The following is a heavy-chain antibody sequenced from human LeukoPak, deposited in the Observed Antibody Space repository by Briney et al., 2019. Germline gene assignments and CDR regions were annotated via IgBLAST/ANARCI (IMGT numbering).Heavy chain of an antibody. Sequence: GGSLRLSCAASGFTFSSYSMNWVRQAPGKGLEWVSYISSSSTIYYADSVKGRFTISRDNAKNSLYLQMNSLRAEDTAVYYCARDYDFWSGPLRYWGQGTLVTVSS. CDR2: ISSSSTI. J-gene: IGHJ4*02. CDR1: GFTFSSYS. D-gene: IGHD3-3*01. V-gene: IGHV3-48*01. CDR3: ARDYDFWSGPLRY.